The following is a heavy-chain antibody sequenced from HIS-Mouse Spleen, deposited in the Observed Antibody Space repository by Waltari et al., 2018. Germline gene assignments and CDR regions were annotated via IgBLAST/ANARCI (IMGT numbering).Heavy chain of an antibody. Sequence: QFTLRESGPALVKPTQTLTLTCTFSGFSLSTSGMCVSWLRPPPGKALEWLARIDWDDDKFYSTSRKTRLTISKDTSKNQVVLTMTNMDPVDTATYYCARIAEGYSSGWYAFDYWGQGTLVTVSS. D-gene: IGHD6-19*01. CDR1: GFSLSTSGMC. CDR2: IDWDDDK. CDR3: ARIAEGYSSGWYAFDY. V-gene: IGHV2-70*17. J-gene: IGHJ4*02.